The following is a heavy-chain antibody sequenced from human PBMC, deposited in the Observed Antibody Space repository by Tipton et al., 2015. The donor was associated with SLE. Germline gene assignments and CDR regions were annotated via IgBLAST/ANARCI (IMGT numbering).Heavy chain of an antibody. V-gene: IGHV4-59*01. CDR1: GGSISSYY. Sequence: LRLSCTVSGGSISSYYWSWIRRAPGKGLEWIGYIYYTGGTNYNPSLKSRVAISVDTSTNQFSLRLSSVTAADTAVYFCTRSLYNTNWFWFDPWGQGTLVIVSS. CDR3: TRSLYNTNWFWFDP. J-gene: IGHJ5*02. D-gene: IGHD6-13*01. CDR2: IYYTGGT.